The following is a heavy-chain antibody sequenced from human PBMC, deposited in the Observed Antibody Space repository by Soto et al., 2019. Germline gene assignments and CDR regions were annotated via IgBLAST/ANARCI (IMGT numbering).Heavy chain of an antibody. V-gene: IGHV1-69*13. J-gene: IGHJ5*02. Sequence: ASVKVSCKASGGTFSSHAISWVRQAPGQGLEWMGGIIPIFGTANYAQKFQGRVTITADESTSTAYMELSSLRSEDTAVYYCASSYYYDSSGPLGDWFDPWGQGTLVTVSS. D-gene: IGHD3-22*01. CDR3: ASSYYYDSSGPLGDWFDP. CDR2: IIPIFGTA. CDR1: GGTFSSHA.